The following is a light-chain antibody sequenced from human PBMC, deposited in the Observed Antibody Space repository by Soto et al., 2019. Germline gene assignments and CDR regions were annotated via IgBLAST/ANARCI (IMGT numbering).Light chain of an antibody. CDR3: QQRSDWPPT. CDR2: DAS. CDR1: QSVSSY. J-gene: IGKJ1*01. Sequence: ENVFKQSPAPPSFSPREKGNPSRRASQSVSSYLAWYQQKPGQAPRLLIYDASNRATGIPARFSGSGSGTDFTLTISSLEPEDFAVYYCQQRSDWPPTFGQGTKVDIK. V-gene: IGKV3-11*01.